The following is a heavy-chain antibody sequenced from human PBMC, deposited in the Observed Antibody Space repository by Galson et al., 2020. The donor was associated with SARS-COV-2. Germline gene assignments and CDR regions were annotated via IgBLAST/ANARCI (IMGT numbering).Heavy chain of an antibody. D-gene: IGHD6-19*01. CDR1: GYSFTGYY. V-gene: IGHV1-18*04. Sequence: ASVKVSCQASGYSFTGYYIHWVRQAPGEGLEWMGWISAYNGNTNYPQNFQGRVTMTTDTSTSTAYMELRSLRSDDTAVYYCALQYSTGWFSAFDVWGQGTVVTVSS. J-gene: IGHJ3*01. CDR3: ALQYSTGWFSAFDV. CDR2: ISAYNGNT.